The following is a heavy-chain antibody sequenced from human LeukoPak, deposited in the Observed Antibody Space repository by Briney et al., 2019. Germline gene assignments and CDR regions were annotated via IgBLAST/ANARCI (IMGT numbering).Heavy chain of an antibody. V-gene: IGHV3-30*04. J-gene: IGHJ6*03. CDR3: ARDPARRTHYMDV. Sequence: GGSLRLSCAASGFTFSSYAMHWVRQAPGKGLEWVAVISYDGSNKYYADSVKGRFTISRDNSKNTLYLQMNSLRAEDTAVYYCARDPARRTHYMDVWGKGTTVTVSS. CDR2: ISYDGSNK. D-gene: IGHD2-2*01. CDR1: GFTFSSYA.